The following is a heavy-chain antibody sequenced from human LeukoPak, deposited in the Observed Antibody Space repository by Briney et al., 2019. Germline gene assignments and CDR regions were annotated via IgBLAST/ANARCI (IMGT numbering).Heavy chain of an antibody. D-gene: IGHD3-9*01. Sequence: GGSLRLSCAASGFTFTTYSMNWVRQAPGKGLEWVSSITASSASMYYADSVKGRFTISRDNAENSLYLQMKSLRAEDTAVYYCVRTYYDILTAYNPYFDYWGQGTLVTVSS. CDR2: ITASSASM. CDR1: GFTFTTYS. CDR3: VRTYYDILTAYNPYFDY. V-gene: IGHV3-21*01. J-gene: IGHJ4*02.